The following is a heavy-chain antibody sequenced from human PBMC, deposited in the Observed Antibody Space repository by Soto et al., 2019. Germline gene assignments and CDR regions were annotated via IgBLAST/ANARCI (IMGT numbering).Heavy chain of an antibody. V-gene: IGHV5-51*01. CDR1: GDSFSSYW. CDR3: ARHPAVGGSYGPYYYYYGMDV. J-gene: IGHJ6*02. Sequence: GESLKSSCKGSGDSFSSYWIGWVRQMPGKGLEWMGIIYPGDSDTRYSPSFQGQVTISADKSISTAYLQWSSLKASDTAMYYCARHPAVGGSYGPYYYYYGMDVWGQGTTVTVSS. D-gene: IGHD5-18*01. CDR2: IYPGDSDT.